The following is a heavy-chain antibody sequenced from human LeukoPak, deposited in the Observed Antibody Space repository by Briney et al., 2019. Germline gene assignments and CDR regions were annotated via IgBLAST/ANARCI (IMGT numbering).Heavy chain of an antibody. J-gene: IGHJ5*02. CDR2: THYSGST. CDR3: ARDGCSGTGCYGNWFDP. V-gene: IGHV4-31*03. D-gene: IGHD2-2*01. Sequence: SETLSLTCTVSGGSITSGTYYWSWIRQRPGKGLEWIGYTHYSGSTYNNPSLKRRVTISVDTSKNQLSLKLRSVTAADTAVYYCARDGCSGTGCYGNWFDPWGQGTLVTVSS. CDR1: GGSITSGTYY.